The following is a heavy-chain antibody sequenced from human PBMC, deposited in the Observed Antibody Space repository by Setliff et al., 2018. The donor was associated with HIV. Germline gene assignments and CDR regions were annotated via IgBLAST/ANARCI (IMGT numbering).Heavy chain of an antibody. CDR2: INHSGST. Sequence: LSLTCAVYGGSFSGYYWSWIRQPPGKGLEWIGEINHSGSTNYNPSIKSRVTISVDTSKNQFSLKLSSVTAADTAVYYCARKGRGWVPRWYYMDVWGKGTTVTVSS. J-gene: IGHJ6*03. V-gene: IGHV4-34*01. CDR3: ARKGRGWVPRWYYMDV. D-gene: IGHD6-19*01. CDR1: GGSFSGYY.